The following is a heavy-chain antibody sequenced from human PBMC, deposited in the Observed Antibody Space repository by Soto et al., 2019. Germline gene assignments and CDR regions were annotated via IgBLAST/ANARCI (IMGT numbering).Heavy chain of an antibody. V-gene: IGHV3-33*01. J-gene: IGHJ6*02. CDR2: IWCDGNTK. CDR1: GVSFNSYG. D-gene: IGHD2-2*01. Sequence: PGGSLRRSXIASGVSFNSYGINWVRQAPGKGLEWVAGIWCDGNTKYYADSVKGRFTISRDNLRSTFYLQMNSLTAEDTAVYYFATGGCSITNCQYGIDVWGQGTTVTVSS. CDR3: ATGGCSITNCQYGIDV.